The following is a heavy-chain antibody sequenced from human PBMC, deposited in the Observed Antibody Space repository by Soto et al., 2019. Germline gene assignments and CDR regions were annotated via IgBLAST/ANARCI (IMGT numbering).Heavy chain of an antibody. CDR3: ARDQQRSLAVAGGFGC. CDR2: ISGGGGST. CDR1: GFTFSSYA. V-gene: IGHV3-23*01. Sequence: EVQLLESGGGLVQPGGSLRLSCAASGFTFSSYAMSWVRQAPGKGLEWVSAISGGGGSTYYADSVKGRFTISRDNSKNTLHLQMTGLRAEDTAVYYCARDQQRSLAVAGGFGCWGQGTLVTVSA. D-gene: IGHD6-6*01. J-gene: IGHJ4*02.